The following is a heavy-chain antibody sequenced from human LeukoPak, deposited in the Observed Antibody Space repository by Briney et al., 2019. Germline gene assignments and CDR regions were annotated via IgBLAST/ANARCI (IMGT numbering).Heavy chain of an antibody. CDR1: GYTFTSYG. Sequence: ASVKVSCKATGYTFTSYGINWVRQAPGQGLEWMGWMNPNSGNTGYAQKFQGRVTFTRNTSISTAYMELSSLRSEDTAVYYCARLRGRLYYYYMDVWGKGTTVTVSS. CDR3: ARLRGRLYYYYMDV. CDR2: MNPNSGNT. D-gene: IGHD4-17*01. V-gene: IGHV1-8*01. J-gene: IGHJ6*03.